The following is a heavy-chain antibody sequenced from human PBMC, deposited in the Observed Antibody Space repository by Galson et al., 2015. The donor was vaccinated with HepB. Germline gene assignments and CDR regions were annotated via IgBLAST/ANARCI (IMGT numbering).Heavy chain of an antibody. CDR2: IYWDDDK. J-gene: IGHJ4*02. V-gene: IGHV2-5*02. D-gene: IGHD3-22*01. CDR1: GFSLSTSGVG. CDR3: AHKRYYDSSGYHPQNFDY. Sequence: PALVKPTQTLTLTCTFSGFSLSTSGVGVGWIRQPPGKALEWLALIYWDDDKRYSPSLKSRLTITKDTSKNQVVLTMTNMDPVDTATYYCAHKRYYDSSGYHPQNFDYWGQGTLVTVSS.